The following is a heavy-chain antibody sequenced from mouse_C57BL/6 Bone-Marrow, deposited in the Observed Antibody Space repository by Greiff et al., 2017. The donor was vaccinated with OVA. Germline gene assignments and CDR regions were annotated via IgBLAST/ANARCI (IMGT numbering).Heavy chain of an antibody. Sequence: VQLKESGPELVKPGASVKISCKASGYSFTGYYMHWVKQSHGNILEWIGYIYPYNGVSSYNQKFKGKATLTVDKSSSTAYMELRSLTSEDSAVYYFARITTVVATYYHAMDYWGQGTSVTVSS. CDR2: IYPYNGVS. CDR1: GYSFTGYY. V-gene: IGHV1-31*01. J-gene: IGHJ4*01. D-gene: IGHD1-1*01. CDR3: ARITTVVATYYHAMDY.